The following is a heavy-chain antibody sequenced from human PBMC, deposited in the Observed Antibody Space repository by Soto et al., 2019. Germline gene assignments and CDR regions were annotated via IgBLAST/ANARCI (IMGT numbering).Heavy chain of an antibody. CDR3: ARGGAYYYYYGMDV. CDR1: GDYVSNGNSC. J-gene: IGHJ6*02. Sequence: PSETLCRTYTVSGDYVSNGNSCLSWIRQPPGKGLEWIGYTYYSGSTNYNPSLKSRVTISVDTSKNQFSLRLSSVTAADTAVYYCARGGAYYYYYGMDVWGQGTTVTVSS. CDR2: TYYSGST. V-gene: IGHV4-61*01.